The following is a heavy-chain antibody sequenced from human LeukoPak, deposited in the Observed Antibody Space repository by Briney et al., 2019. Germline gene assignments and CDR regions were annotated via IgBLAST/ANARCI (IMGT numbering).Heavy chain of an antibody. D-gene: IGHD3-10*01. V-gene: IGHV1-2*06. CDR2: INPNRGGT. CDR1: GYTFTGYY. J-gene: IGHJ4*02. CDR3: ARGVTMVRGVGY. Sequence: ASVKVSCKASGYTFTGYYMHWVRQAPGQGLEWMGRINPNRGGTNYAQKLQGRVTMTRDTSIRTAYMELSRLRSDDTAVYYCARGVTMVRGVGYWGQGTLVTVSS.